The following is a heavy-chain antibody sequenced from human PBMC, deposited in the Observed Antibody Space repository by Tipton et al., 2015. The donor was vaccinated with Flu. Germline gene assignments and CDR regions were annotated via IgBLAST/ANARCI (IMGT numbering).Heavy chain of an antibody. Sequence: TLSLTCSVSGASISSGGYYWTWIRQLPGKGLEWIGHIYYSWTTLYNPSLKSRLTISIDTSKNQFSLNLNSMTVADTAVYFCARDGRPYCDTTGCHSPHVFDIWGQGTMVTVSS. CDR1: GASISSGGYY. V-gene: IGHV4-31*03. CDR2: IYYSWTT. J-gene: IGHJ3*02. D-gene: IGHD2-2*02. CDR3: ARDGRPYCDTTGCHSPHVFDI.